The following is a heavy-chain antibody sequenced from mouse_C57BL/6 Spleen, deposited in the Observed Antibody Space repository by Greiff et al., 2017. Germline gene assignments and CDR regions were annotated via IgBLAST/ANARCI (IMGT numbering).Heavy chain of an antibody. D-gene: IGHD1-1*01. CDR1: GYTFTSYW. J-gene: IGHJ2*01. CDR2: IHPNSGST. Sequence: VQLQQPGAELVKPGASVKLSCKASGYTFTSYWMHWVKQRPGQGLEWIGMIHPNSGSTNYNEKFKSKATLTVDKSSSTAYMQLSILTSEDSAVYYCAIYYYGSSYDYFDYWGQGTTLTVSS. CDR3: AIYYYGSSYDYFDY. V-gene: IGHV1-64*01.